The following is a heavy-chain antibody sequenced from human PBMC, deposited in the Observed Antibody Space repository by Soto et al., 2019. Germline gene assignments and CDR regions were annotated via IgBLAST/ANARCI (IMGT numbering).Heavy chain of an antibody. V-gene: IGHV4-59*01. Sequence: SETLSLTCTVSGGSISSYYWSWIRQPPGKGLEWIGYIYYSGSTNYNPSLKSRVTISVDTSKNQFSLKLSSVTAADTAVYYCARGRYDILTGYRIDYWGQGTLVTVSS. CDR2: IYYSGST. CDR3: ARGRYDILTGYRIDY. J-gene: IGHJ4*02. CDR1: GGSISSYY. D-gene: IGHD3-9*01.